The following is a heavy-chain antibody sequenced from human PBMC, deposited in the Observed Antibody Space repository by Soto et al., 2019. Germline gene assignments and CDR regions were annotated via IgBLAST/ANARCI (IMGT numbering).Heavy chain of an antibody. V-gene: IGHV3-23*01. CDR1: GFTFSSYA. Sequence: GGSLRLSCAASGFTFSSYAMSWVRQAPGKGLEWVSAISGSGGSTYYADSVKGRFTISRDNSKNTLYLQMNSLRAEDTAVYYCDNERWLHRGPYYYYYGMDVWGQGTTVTVSS. D-gene: IGHD5-12*01. CDR2: ISGSGGST. CDR3: DNERWLHRGPYYYYYGMDV. J-gene: IGHJ6*02.